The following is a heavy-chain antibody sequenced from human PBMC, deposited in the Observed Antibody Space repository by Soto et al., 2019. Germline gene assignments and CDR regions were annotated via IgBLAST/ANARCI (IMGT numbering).Heavy chain of an antibody. D-gene: IGHD3-10*01. CDR2: ISSSSSTI. CDR3: ARGITMVRGVIATPRVNWFDP. V-gene: IGHV3-48*02. J-gene: IGHJ5*02. Sequence: LRLSCAASGFTFSSYSMNWVRRAPGKGLEWVSYISSSSSTIYYADSVKGRFTISRDNAKNSLYLQMNSLRDEDTAVYYCARGITMVRGVIATPRVNWFDPWGQGTPVTVSS. CDR1: GFTFSSYS.